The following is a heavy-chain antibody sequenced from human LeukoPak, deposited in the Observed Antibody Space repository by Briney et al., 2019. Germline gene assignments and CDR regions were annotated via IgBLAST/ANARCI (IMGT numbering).Heavy chain of an antibody. D-gene: IGHD6-13*01. CDR3: ARDQQQLVLDI. Sequence: GGSLRLSCAVSGFTVSGNYMSWVRQAPGKGLEWVSLIYSGGTTYYADSVKGRFTISRDNSKNTLYLQMNSLRAEDTAVYYCARDQQQLVLDIWGQGTMVTVSS. CDR2: IYSGGTT. V-gene: IGHV3-53*01. J-gene: IGHJ3*02. CDR1: GFTVSGNY.